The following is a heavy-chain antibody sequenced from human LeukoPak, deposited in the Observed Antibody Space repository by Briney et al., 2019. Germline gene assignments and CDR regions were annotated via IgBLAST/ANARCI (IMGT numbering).Heavy chain of an antibody. CDR3: ARYYCSGGSCYSWYFDY. D-gene: IGHD2-15*01. CDR1: GFTFSSYA. V-gene: IGHV3-21*01. Sequence: GGSLRLSCAASGFTFSSYAMSWVRQAPGKGLEWVSSISSSSSYIYYADSVKGRFTISRDNAKNSLYLQMNSLRAEDTAVYYCARYYCSGGSCYSWYFDYWGQGTLVTVSS. J-gene: IGHJ4*02. CDR2: ISSSSSYI.